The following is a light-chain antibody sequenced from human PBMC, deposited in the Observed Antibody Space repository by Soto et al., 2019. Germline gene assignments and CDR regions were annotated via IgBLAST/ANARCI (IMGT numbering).Light chain of an antibody. V-gene: IGKV3-11*01. J-gene: IGKJ4*01. Sequence: EIVLTQSPATLSLSPGERATLSCRASQSVSSYLAWYQQKPCQAPRLLIYDASSRATGIPARFSGSGSGTDFTLTISSLEPEDFAVYYCQQRSNWLTFGGGTKVEIK. CDR2: DAS. CDR1: QSVSSY. CDR3: QQRSNWLT.